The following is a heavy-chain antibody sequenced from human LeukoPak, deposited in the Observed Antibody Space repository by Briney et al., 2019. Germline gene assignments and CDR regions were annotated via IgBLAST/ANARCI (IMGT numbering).Heavy chain of an antibody. V-gene: IGHV4-4*08. CDR3: ARLTYGGYYYGMDV. D-gene: IGHD4/OR15-4a*01. CDR1: GGSINNHY. J-gene: IGHJ6*02. CDR2: VYSSGST. Sequence: SETLSLTCTVSGGSINNHYWSWIRQSPGTGLEWIGYVYSSGSTKYNPSLESRVTISVDTSKNQFSLKLSSVTAADTAVYYCARLTYGGYYYGMDVWGQGTTVTVSS.